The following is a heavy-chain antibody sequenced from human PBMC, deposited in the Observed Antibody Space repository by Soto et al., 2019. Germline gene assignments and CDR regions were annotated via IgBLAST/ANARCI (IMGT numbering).Heavy chain of an antibody. Sequence: QINLIESGPTLVKPTQTLTLTCTFSGFSLSTSGAAVGWVRQPPGRALEWLALIYWDGDKRYNASLGNRLTITKDTSRNKVVLTLTNVDPADTATYYCAHRATMTIFGLIIDNGIWFDPWGQGTEVIVSS. CDR2: IYWDGDK. J-gene: IGHJ5*02. V-gene: IGHV2-5*02. D-gene: IGHD3-3*01. CDR1: GFSLSTSGAA. CDR3: AHRATMTIFGLIIDNGIWFDP.